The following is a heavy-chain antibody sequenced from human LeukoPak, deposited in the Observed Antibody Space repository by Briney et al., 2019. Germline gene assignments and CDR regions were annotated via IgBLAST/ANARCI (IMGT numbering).Heavy chain of an antibody. J-gene: IGHJ3*02. D-gene: IGHD3-10*01. CDR2: IIPILGIA. CDR3: ARVDYYQTGDAFDI. CDR1: GGTFSSYA. V-gene: IGHV1-69*04. Sequence: SVKFSCKASGGTFSSYAISWVRQAPGQGLEWMGRIIPILGIANYAQKFQGRVTMTRDTSTSTAFMELSSLRSEDTAVYYCARVDYYQTGDAFDIWGQGTMVTVSS.